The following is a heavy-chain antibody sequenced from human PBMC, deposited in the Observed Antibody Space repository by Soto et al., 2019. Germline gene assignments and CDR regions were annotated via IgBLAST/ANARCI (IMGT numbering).Heavy chain of an antibody. V-gene: IGHV4-34*01. CDR1: GGSFSGYY. D-gene: IGHD3-22*01. CDR2: TTHRGRT. Sequence: SETLSLTCAVHGGSFSGYYWMWIRQPPGKGLEWVGETTHRGRTTYNSSLKSRITLSLDTSKNEFSLKMTSVTAADTAVYYCALLTFYFDSGDHYPLDFWGQGSLVTVSS. J-gene: IGHJ4*02. CDR3: ALLTFYFDSGDHYPLDF.